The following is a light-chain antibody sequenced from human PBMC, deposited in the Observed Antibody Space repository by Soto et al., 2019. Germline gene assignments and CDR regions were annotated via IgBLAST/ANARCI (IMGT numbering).Light chain of an antibody. CDR3: QHYGGPVGYT. Sequence: EIVLTQSPSALSLSPGDRATRSCRASQTVRSNYLAWYRQKPGQAPKLLIYGASSRATGIPGRFSGSGSGTDFALTISRLEPEDFAVYYCQHYGGPVGYTFGQGTKVEIQ. J-gene: IGKJ2*01. CDR1: QTVRSNY. V-gene: IGKV3-20*01. CDR2: GAS.